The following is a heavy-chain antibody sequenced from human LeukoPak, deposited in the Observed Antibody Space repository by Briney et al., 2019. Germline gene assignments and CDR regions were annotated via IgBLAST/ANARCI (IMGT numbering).Heavy chain of an antibody. V-gene: IGHV3-21*01. CDR2: ISTSSNYI. CDR1: GFTFSTYS. CDR3: ARGRWGGSGSYSYFDY. J-gene: IGHJ4*02. Sequence: VKPGGSLRLSCAASGFTFSTYSMNWVRQAPGKGLEWVASISTSSNYIYYADSVKGRFTISRDNAKNSLYLQMNSLRAEDTAVYYCARGRWGGSGSYSYFDYWGQGTLVTVSS. D-gene: IGHD3-10*01.